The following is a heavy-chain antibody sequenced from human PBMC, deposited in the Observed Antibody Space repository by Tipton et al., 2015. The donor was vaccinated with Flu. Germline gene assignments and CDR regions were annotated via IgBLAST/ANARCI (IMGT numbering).Heavy chain of an antibody. J-gene: IGHJ2*01. CDR2: MNPNSGNT. D-gene: IGHD3-22*01. V-gene: IGHV1-8*01. Sequence: QVQLVQSGAEVKKPGASVKVSCKASGYTFTSYDINWVRQATGQGLEWMGWMNPNSGNTGYAQKFQGRVTMTTDTSTSTAYMELRSLRSDDTAVYYCARFYDSSGYFRHWYFDLWGRGTLVTVSS. CDR1: GYTFTSYD. CDR3: ARFYDSSGYFRHWYFDL.